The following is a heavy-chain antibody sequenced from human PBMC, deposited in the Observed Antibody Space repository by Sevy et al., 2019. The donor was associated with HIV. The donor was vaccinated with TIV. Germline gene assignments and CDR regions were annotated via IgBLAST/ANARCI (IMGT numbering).Heavy chain of an antibody. V-gene: IGHV1-2*02. Sequence: ASVKVSCKASGCTFTGYYMHWVRQAPGQGLEWMGWINPNSGGTNYAQKFQGRVTMTRDTSISTAYMELSRLRSDDTAVYYCARAVGSSGYYFPPRFDYWGQGTLVTVSS. CDR3: ARAVGSSGYYFPPRFDY. CDR1: GCTFTGYY. CDR2: INPNSGGT. J-gene: IGHJ4*02. D-gene: IGHD3-22*01.